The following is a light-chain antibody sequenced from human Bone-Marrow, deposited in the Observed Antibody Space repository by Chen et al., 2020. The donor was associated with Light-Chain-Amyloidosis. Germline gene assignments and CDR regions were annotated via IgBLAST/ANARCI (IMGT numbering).Light chain of an antibody. Sequence: SYVLTQPSSVSVAPGQTATIACGGNTIGSTSVHWYQQTPGQAPLLGVYDDSDRPSGIPERLSGANSGNTATLTISWVEAGDEADYYCQVWDRSSDRPVFGGGTKLTVL. J-gene: IGLJ3*02. CDR1: TIGSTS. CDR3: QVWDRSSDRPV. V-gene: IGLV3-21*02. CDR2: DDS.